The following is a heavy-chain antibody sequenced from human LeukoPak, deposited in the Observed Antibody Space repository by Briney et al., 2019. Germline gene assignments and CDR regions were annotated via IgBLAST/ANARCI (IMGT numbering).Heavy chain of an antibody. V-gene: IGHV3-7*03. CDR1: GFTFSSYS. J-gene: IGHJ4*02. D-gene: IGHD3-16*02. CDR3: AKANRGIMITFGGVIVNRYYFDY. CDR2: IKQDGSEK. Sequence: PGGSLRLSCAASGFTFSSYSMNWVRQAPGKGLEWVANIKQDGSEKYYVDSVKGRFTISRDNAKNSLYLQMNSLRAEDTAVYYCAKANRGIMITFGGVIVNRYYFDYWGQGTLVTVSS.